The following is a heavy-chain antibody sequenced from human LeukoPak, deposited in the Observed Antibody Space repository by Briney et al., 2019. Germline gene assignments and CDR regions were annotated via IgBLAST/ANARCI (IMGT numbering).Heavy chain of an antibody. CDR1: GGSFSDYS. CDR2: INHSGST. V-gene: IGHV4-34*01. Sequence: SETLSLTCAVYGGSFSDYSWSWIRQPPGKGLEWIGEINHSGSTNYNPSLKSRVTMSIDTSKNQFSVKLSSVTAADTAVYYCARHGVATWFDPWGQGTLVTVSS. D-gene: IGHD2-15*01. CDR3: ARHGVATWFDP. J-gene: IGHJ5*02.